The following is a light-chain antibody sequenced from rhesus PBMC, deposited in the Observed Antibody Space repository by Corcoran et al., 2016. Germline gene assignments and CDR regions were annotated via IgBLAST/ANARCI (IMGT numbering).Light chain of an antibody. J-gene: IGKJ2*01. Sequence: QVILTQSPATLSLSPGERATLSCRASQSVGSSLAWYQQKPGPAPRLLIYGASSRATGIPDRFRGSGSGTEFTLTISSLEPEDFAVYYCQKDSSSPYSFGQGTKVEIK. CDR3: QKDSSSPYS. CDR1: QSVGSS. V-gene: IGKV3-53*01. CDR2: GAS.